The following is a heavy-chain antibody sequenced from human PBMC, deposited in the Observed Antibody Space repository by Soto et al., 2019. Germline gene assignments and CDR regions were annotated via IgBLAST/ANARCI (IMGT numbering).Heavy chain of an antibody. Sequence: EVQLVESGGGLVQPGGSLRLSCAASGFTFSNYWMHWVRQTPGKGLVWVSQTKSDGSSTNYADSVKGRFTVSRDNAKNTLYLQINSLGAEDTAVYYCRVWIGELSTDYWGQGTLVTVSS. D-gene: IGHD3-10*01. CDR2: TKSDGSST. J-gene: IGHJ4*02. CDR1: GFTFSNYW. CDR3: RVWIGELSTDY. V-gene: IGHV3-74*01.